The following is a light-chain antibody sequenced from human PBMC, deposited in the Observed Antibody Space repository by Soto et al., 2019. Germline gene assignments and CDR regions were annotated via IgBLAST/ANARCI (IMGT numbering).Light chain of an antibody. CDR3: EEYNNWHPWT. CDR1: QSVSSN. CDR2: GAS. J-gene: IGKJ1*01. V-gene: IGKV3-15*01. Sequence: EIVMTQSPATLSVSPGERATLSCRASQSVSSNLAWYQQKPGQAPTLLIYGASTRATGIPARLSGRGSVTEFKPTISGLQADDFAVYECEEYNNWHPWTCGQGTKVEIK.